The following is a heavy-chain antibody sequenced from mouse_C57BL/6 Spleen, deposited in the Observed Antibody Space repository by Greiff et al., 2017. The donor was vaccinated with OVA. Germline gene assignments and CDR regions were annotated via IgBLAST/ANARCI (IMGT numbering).Heavy chain of an antibody. Sequence: VQRVESGPELVKPGASVKISCKASGYAFRSSWMNWVKQRPGKGLEWIGRIYPGDGDTNYNGKFKGKATLTADKSSSTAYMQLSSLTSEDSAVYFCARSPITTVVATDYFDYWGQGTTLTVSS. J-gene: IGHJ2*01. CDR2: IYPGDGDT. V-gene: IGHV1-82*01. CDR1: GYAFRSSW. D-gene: IGHD1-1*01. CDR3: ARSPITTVVATDYFDY.